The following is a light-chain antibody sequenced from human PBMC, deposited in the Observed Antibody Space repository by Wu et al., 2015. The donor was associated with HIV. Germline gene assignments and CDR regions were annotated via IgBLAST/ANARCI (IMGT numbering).Light chain of an antibody. J-gene: IGKJ5*01. CDR3: QQRLNWPLT. CDR2: GAS. Sequence: EIVMTQSPATLSVSPGDSATLSCRASQSVSTNLAWYQQKPGQAPRLLIYGASNRATGIPARFSGSGSGTDFLLTISSLEPEDFATYFCQQRLNWPLTFGQGTRLEIK. V-gene: IGKV3D-15*01. CDR1: QSVSTN.